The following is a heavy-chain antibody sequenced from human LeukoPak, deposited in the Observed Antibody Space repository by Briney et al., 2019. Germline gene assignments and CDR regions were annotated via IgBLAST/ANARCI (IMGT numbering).Heavy chain of an antibody. CDR1: GGSLSGFY. CDR2: INQSGST. J-gene: IGHJ4*02. V-gene: IGHV4-34*01. D-gene: IGHD3-16*01. Sequence: PSETLSLTCAVYGGSLSGFYWSWIRQSPGKGLEWIGEINQSGSTNYNPSLKSRVTISVDTSKNQFSLKLSSVTAADTAVYYCARDAYLYQSGLSWGQGTLVTVSS. CDR3: ARDAYLYQSGLS.